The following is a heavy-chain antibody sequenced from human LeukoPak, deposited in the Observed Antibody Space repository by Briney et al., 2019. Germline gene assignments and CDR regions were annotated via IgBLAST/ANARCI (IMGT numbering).Heavy chain of an antibody. V-gene: IGHV1-2*02. J-gene: IGHJ4*02. CDR2: INPNSGGT. CDR3: ATTSSGWWTRGFYFDY. D-gene: IGHD6-19*01. Sequence: ASVKVSCKASGYTFTGYCMHWVRQAPGQGLEWMGWINPNSGGTNYAQKFQGRVTMTRDTSISTAYMELSRLRSDDTAVYYCATTSSGWWTRGFYFDYWGQGTLVTVSS. CDR1: GYTFTGYC.